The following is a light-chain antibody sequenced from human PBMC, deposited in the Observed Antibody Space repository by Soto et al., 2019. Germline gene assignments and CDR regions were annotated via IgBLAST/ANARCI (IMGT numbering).Light chain of an antibody. V-gene: IGKV4-1*01. CDR1: QSVLYSSNNKNY. CDR2: WAS. CDR3: QQYYSTPPT. J-gene: IGKJ1*01. Sequence: DIVMTQSPDSLAVSLGERATINCKSSQSVLYSSNNKNYLAWYQQKPGQPHKLLIYWASTRESGVPDRFSGSGSGTDVTLTIRSRKDEDVAVSYCQQYYSTPPTFGQGTKVEIK.